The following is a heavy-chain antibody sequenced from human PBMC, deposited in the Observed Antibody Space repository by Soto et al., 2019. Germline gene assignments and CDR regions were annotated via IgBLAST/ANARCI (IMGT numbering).Heavy chain of an antibody. J-gene: IGHJ4*02. CDR3: AKAAGAGRSYFDY. CDR2: ISGSATST. CDR1: GFTFSSYA. V-gene: IGHV3-23*01. D-gene: IGHD6-13*01. Sequence: DVQLLESGGGLVQPGGSLRLSCAASGFTFSSYAMNWVRQSPGKGLEWVSGISGSATSTYYADSVKGRFTISRYNSRNTLYLQMNSLRAEDTDLYFCAKAAGAGRSYFDYWGQGTLVTVSS.